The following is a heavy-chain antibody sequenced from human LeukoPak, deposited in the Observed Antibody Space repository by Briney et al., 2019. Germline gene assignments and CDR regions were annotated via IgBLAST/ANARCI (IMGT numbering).Heavy chain of an antibody. CDR3: ARAGYCNGGGCYTFDY. J-gene: IGHJ4*02. V-gene: IGHV1-3*01. CDR1: GYSFTSYT. CDR2: INAGNGNT. Sequence: ASVKVSCKASGYSFTSYTIHWVRQAPGQRLEWMGWINAGNGNTKYSQKFQGRVTITRDTSASTAYMELSSLRSEDTAVYYCARAGYCNGGGCYTFDYWGQGTLVTVSS. D-gene: IGHD2-15*01.